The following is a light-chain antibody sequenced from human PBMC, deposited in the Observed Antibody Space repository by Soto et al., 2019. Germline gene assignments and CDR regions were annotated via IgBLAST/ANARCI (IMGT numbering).Light chain of an antibody. V-gene: IGKV1-13*02. Sequence: AIQLTQSPSSLSASVGDRVTITCRASQDISSALAWYQRKSGKAPKVLIHDASSLESGVPSRFSGSGSGTDYTLTISSLQPEYFATYYCQQFNSYPSITFGEGTRLEIK. CDR3: QQFNSYPSIT. CDR1: QDISSA. CDR2: DAS. J-gene: IGKJ5*01.